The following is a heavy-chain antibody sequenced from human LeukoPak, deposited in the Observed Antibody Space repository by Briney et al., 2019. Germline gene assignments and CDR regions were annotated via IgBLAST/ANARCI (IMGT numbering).Heavy chain of an antibody. D-gene: IGHD3-16*01. J-gene: IGHJ5*02. CDR1: GGTFSSYA. Sequence: ASVKVSCKASGGTFSSYAISWVRQAPGQGLEWMGGIIPIFGTANSAQKFQGRVTITADESTSTAYMELSSLRSGDTAVYYCARVGDSLPFDPWGQGTLVTVSS. CDR2: IIPIFGTA. CDR3: ARVGDSLPFDP. V-gene: IGHV1-69*13.